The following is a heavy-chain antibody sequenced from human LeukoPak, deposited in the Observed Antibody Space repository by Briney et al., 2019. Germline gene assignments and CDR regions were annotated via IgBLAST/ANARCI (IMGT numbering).Heavy chain of an antibody. Sequence: GGSLRLSCAASGFTFSNAWMSWVRQAPGKGLEWVGRIKSKTDGRTTAYPALVKGRLTISRDDSKNTLYRQMNSLKPEETAVYYCTTEFLSMVQGFDDSWGQGTLVTVSP. CDR3: TTEFLSMVQGFDDS. D-gene: IGHD3-10*01. J-gene: IGHJ4*02. V-gene: IGHV3-15*01. CDR1: GFTFSNAW. CDR2: IKSKTDGRTT.